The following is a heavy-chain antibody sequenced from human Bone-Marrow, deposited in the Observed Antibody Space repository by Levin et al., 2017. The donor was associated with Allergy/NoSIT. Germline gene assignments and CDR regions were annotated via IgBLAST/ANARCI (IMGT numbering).Heavy chain of an antibody. Sequence: WASVKVSCAASGFTFSNYGMTWVRQAPGKGLEWVANIKQDGTEKNYVDSVKGRFTISRDNANNALHLQMSSLRVEDTAVYFCARKYSSAWCFDYWGQGILVAVSS. V-gene: IGHV3-7*01. CDR2: IKQDGTEK. CDR1: GFTFSNYG. CDR3: ARKYSSAWCFDY. D-gene: IGHD6-19*01. J-gene: IGHJ4*02.